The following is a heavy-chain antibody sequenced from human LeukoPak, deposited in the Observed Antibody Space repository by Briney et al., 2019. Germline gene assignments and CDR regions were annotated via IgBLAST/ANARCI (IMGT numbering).Heavy chain of an antibody. CDR2: ISAYNGNT. Sequence: ASVKVSCKASGYTFTSYGISWVRQAPGQGLEWMGWISAYNGNTNYAQKLQGRVTMTTDTSTSTAYMELRSLRSDDTAVYYCARSIWSGYYLLGAFDIWGQGTMVTVSS. V-gene: IGHV1-18*01. CDR3: ARSIWSGYYLLGAFDI. CDR1: GYTFTSYG. D-gene: IGHD3-3*01. J-gene: IGHJ3*02.